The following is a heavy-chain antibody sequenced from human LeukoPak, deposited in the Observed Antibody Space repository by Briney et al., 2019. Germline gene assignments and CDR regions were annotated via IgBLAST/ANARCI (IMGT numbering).Heavy chain of an antibody. CDR1: GFTFSDYA. CDR3: AKAARSSVADLFFDL. V-gene: IGHV3-23*01. Sequence: GGSLRLSCAASGFTFSDYALSWVRQAPGKGLEWVSGITGSGRSTYYADSVKGRFTISRDNSKNTLYLQMNNLRAEDTAVYYCAKAARSSVADLFFDLWGRGTLVTVSS. CDR2: ITGSGRST. D-gene: IGHD6-19*01. J-gene: IGHJ2*01.